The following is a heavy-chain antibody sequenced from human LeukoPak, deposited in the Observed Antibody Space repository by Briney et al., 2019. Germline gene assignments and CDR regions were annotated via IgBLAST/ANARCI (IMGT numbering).Heavy chain of an antibody. CDR3: ARSTWGY. D-gene: IGHD2-15*01. J-gene: IGHJ4*02. CDR1: GFTSSDYG. Sequence: PGGSLRLSCAASGFTSSDYGMNWVRQAPGKGLEWISYISSSSSNEYYADSVKGRFTISRDNAKNSVHLQMNSLRAEDTAVYYCARSTWGYWGQGTLVTVSS. V-gene: IGHV3-48*01. CDR2: ISSSSSNE.